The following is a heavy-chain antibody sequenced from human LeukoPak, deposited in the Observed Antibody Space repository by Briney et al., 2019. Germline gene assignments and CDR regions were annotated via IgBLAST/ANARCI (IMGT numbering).Heavy chain of an antibody. J-gene: IGHJ3*02. CDR1: GFTFSSYG. V-gene: IGHV3-30*03. Sequence: PGGSLRLSCAASGFTFSSYGMHWVRQAPGKGLEWVAVISYDGSNKYYADSVKGRFTISRDNSKNTLYLQMNSLRAEDTAVYYCASYSSSLPDAFDIWGQGTMVTVSS. CDR3: ASYSSSLPDAFDI. CDR2: ISYDGSNK. D-gene: IGHD6-13*01.